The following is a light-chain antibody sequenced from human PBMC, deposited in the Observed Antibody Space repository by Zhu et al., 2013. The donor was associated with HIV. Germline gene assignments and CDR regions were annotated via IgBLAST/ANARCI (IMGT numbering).Light chain of an antibody. J-gene: IGLJ2*01. CDR2: SNN. CDR1: NSNIGSNT. V-gene: IGLV1-44*01. Sequence: QSVLTQPPSTSGTPGQRVTISCSGSNSNIGSNTVNWYQQLPGTAPKLLLYSNNQRPSGVPDRFSGSKSGNTASLTISGLQDDDEAEYYCNSHRSGTTLVLFGGGTKVTVL. CDR3: NSHRSGTTLVL.